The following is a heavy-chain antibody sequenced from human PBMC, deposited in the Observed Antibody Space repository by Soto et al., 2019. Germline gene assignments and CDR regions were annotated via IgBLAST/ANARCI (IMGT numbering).Heavy chain of an antibody. CDR3: ARAVGIAAAATGGHWFDP. D-gene: IGHD6-13*01. CDR2: ISAYNGNT. J-gene: IGHJ5*02. Sequence: QVQLVQSGAEVKKPGASVKVSCKASGYTFISYGISWVRQAPGQGLEWMGWISAYNGNTNYAQKLQGRVTMTADTSTSTAYIELRSLRSDGTAVYYCARAVGIAAAATGGHWFDPWGLGTLVTVSS. V-gene: IGHV1-18*01. CDR1: GYTFISYG.